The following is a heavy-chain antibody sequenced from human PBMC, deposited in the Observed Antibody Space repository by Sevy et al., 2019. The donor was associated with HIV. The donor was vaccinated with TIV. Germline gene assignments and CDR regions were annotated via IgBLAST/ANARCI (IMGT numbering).Heavy chain of an antibody. V-gene: IGHV3-9*01. CDR3: AKDIGATGIAVVAN. J-gene: IGHJ4*02. D-gene: IGHD6-19*01. CDR1: GFTFDDFA. Sequence: SLKISCAASGFTFDDFAMHWVRQVPGKGLEWVSGLNWESGSVAYADSVKGRFTISRDNAKNALFLQMNSLRAEDTALYYCAKDIGATGIAVVANWGQGIQVTVSS. CDR2: LNWESGSV.